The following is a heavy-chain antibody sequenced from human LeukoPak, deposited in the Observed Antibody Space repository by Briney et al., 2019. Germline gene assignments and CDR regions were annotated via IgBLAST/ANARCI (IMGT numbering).Heavy chain of an antibody. D-gene: IGHD3-10*01. CDR3: ARLLYYGSGSYYNWFDP. CDR1: RGSISGYY. J-gene: IGHJ5*02. Sequence: PSETLSLTCSVSRGSISGYYWSWIRQPPGKGLEWIGYIHYSGSTNYNPSLKSRVTISVDTSKSRFSLKLSSVTAADTAVYYCARLLYYGSGSYYNWFDPWGQGTLVTVSS. CDR2: IHYSGST. V-gene: IGHV4-59*08.